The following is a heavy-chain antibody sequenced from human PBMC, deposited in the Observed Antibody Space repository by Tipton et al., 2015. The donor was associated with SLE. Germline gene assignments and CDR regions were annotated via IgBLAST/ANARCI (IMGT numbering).Heavy chain of an antibody. CDR1: GGSISSGSYY. CDR3: ARGFRGITMIVVVITSYFDY. Sequence: TLSLTCTVSGGSISSGSYYWSWIRQPAGKGLEWIGEINHSGSTNYNPSLKSRVTISVDTSKNQFSLKLSSLTAADTAVYYCARGFRGITMIVVVITSYFDYWGQGTLVTVSS. J-gene: IGHJ4*02. V-gene: IGHV4-61*09. CDR2: INHSGST. D-gene: IGHD3-22*01.